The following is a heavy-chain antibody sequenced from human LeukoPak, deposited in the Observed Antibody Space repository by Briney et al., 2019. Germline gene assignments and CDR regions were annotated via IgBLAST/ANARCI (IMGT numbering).Heavy chain of an antibody. CDR2: IGGSGGST. CDR1: GFTFSSYA. CDR3: AKVPIAVAFSWFDP. Sequence: PGGSLRLSCAASGFTFSSYAMSWVRQAPGKGLEWGSAIGGSGGSTYYADSVKGRFTISRDNSKNTLYLQMNSLRAEDTAVYYCAKVPIAVAFSWFDPWGQGTLVTVSS. V-gene: IGHV3-23*01. D-gene: IGHD6-19*01. J-gene: IGHJ5*02.